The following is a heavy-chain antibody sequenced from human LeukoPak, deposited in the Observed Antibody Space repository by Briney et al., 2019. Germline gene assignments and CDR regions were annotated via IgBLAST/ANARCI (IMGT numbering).Heavy chain of an antibody. V-gene: IGHV3-23*01. Sequence: GGSLRLSCAASGFTFSSHTMTWVRQAPGEGLEWVSAISNSGGSTYYADSVKGRFTISRDNSKNTLYLQMNSLKAEDTAVYYCAKGRGLVSPDDHWGQGTLVTVSS. D-gene: IGHD3/OR15-3a*01. CDR2: ISNSGGST. CDR1: GFTFSSHT. J-gene: IGHJ4*02. CDR3: AKGRGLVSPDDH.